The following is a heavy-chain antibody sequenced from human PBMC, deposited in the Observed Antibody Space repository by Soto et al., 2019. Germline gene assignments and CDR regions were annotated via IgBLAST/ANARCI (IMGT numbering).Heavy chain of an antibody. Sequence: GASVKVCCNASGGTFSSYAISWVRQAPGQGLELMGGILPLLGTANYAKQFQGIVTKAADESTSTSYMELGRLRCQDTAVYYCARDSYGSLSRGVYFQFWAQGTLVTVS. CDR1: GGTFSSYA. CDR2: ILPLLGTA. CDR3: ARDSYGSLSRGVYFQF. V-gene: IGHV1-69*13. D-gene: IGHD2-8*02. J-gene: IGHJ1*01.